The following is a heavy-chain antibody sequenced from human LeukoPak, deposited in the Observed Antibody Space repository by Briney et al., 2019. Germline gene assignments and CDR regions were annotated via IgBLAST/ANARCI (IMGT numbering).Heavy chain of an antibody. CDR3: ARVWFGELSLYYFDY. CDR2: IYHSGST. D-gene: IGHD3-10*01. CDR1: GGSISSSNW. J-gene: IGHJ4*02. Sequence: PSGTLSLTCAVSGGSISSSNWWSWVRQPPGKGLEWIGEIYHSGSTNYNPSLKSRVTISVDTSKNQFSLKLSSVTAADTAVYYCARVWFGELSLYYFDYWGQGTLVTVSS. V-gene: IGHV4-4*02.